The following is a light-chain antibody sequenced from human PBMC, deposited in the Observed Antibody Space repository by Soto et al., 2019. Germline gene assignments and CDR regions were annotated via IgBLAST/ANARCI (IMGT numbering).Light chain of an antibody. CDR2: RNN. V-gene: IGLV1-47*01. J-gene: IGLJ3*02. CDR3: SSWDDSLSGVV. Sequence: QSVLTQPPSASGTPGQRVTISCSGSTSNLGSNFLYWYQQLPGAAPQLLISRNNQRPSGVPARCSGSKSGTSASLAISGLRSEDEAVYHCSSWDDSLSGVVFGGGTKVTVL. CDR1: TSNLGSNF.